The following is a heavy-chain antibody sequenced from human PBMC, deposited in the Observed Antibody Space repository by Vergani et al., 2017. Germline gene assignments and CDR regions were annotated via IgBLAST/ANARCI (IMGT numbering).Heavy chain of an antibody. J-gene: IGHJ4*02. CDR2: IYYSGST. V-gene: IGHV4-59*01. D-gene: IGHD3-9*01. CDR3: ARAYYEILTGYDY. Sequence: QVQLQESGPGLVKPSETLSLTCSVSRGSISRYYWSWIRQPPGEGLEWIGYIYYSGSTNYNPPLKSRVTISVDTSKNQFSLKLSSVTAADTAVYYCARAYYEILTGYDYWGQGTLVTVSS. CDR1: RGSISRYY.